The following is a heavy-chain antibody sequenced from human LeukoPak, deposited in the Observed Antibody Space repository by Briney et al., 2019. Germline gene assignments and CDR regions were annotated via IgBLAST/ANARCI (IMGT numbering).Heavy chain of an antibody. J-gene: IGHJ3*02. V-gene: IGHV3-23*01. CDR3: AKDWGLLWFGELLEGDAFDI. CDR1: GFTFSSYA. CDR2: ISGSGGST. D-gene: IGHD3-10*01. Sequence: GGSLRLSCAASGFTFSSYAMSWVRQAPGKGLEWVSAISGSGGSTYYADSVKGRFTISRDNSKNTLYLQMNSLRAEDTAVYYCAKDWGLLWFGELLEGDAFDIWGQGTMVTVSS.